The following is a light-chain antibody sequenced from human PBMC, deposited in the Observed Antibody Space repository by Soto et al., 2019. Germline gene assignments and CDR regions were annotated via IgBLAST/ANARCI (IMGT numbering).Light chain of an antibody. CDR3: QQYGSSPTYS. V-gene: IGKV3-20*01. CDR2: GAS. J-gene: IGKJ2*01. CDR1: HSGSSSY. Sequence: EIVLTQSPGTLSLSPGERATLSCRASHSGSSSYLAWYQQNPGQAPRLLIYGASSRATGIPDRFSGSGSGTECTLTISRLEPEDFAVYYCQQYGSSPTYSFGEGTKLEI.